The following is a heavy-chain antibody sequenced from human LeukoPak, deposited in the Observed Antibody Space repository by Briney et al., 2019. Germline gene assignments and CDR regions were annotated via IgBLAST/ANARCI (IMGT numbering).Heavy chain of an antibody. D-gene: IGHD3-9*01. CDR1: GYTFTSYG. J-gene: IGHJ4*02. CDR2: ISAYNGNT. Sequence: ASVKVSCKASGYTFTSYGISWVRQAPGQGLEWMGWISAYNGNTNYAQKLQGRVTMTTDTSTSTAYMELRSLRSDDTAVYYCARWERYFNLDQYYFDYWGQGTLVTVSS. CDR3: ARWERYFNLDQYYFDY. V-gene: IGHV1-18*01.